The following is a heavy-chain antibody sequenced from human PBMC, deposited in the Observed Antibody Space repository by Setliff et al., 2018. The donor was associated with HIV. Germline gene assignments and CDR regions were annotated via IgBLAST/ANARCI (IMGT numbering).Heavy chain of an antibody. Sequence: SETLSLTCTVSGASFIRSRYYWSWIRQPAGKGLGWIGHVYTTGSASYNPSLESRVTILEALSKNQFSLNLDSVTAADTAVYFCARALAGGSGWNYFDLWGPGTLVTVSS. J-gene: IGHJ4*02. CDR3: ARALAGGSGWNYFDL. CDR2: VYTTGSA. D-gene: IGHD6-19*01. V-gene: IGHV4-61*09. CDR1: GASFIRSRYY.